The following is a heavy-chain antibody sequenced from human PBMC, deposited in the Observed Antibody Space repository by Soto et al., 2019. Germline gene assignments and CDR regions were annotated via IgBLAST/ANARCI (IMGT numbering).Heavy chain of an antibody. V-gene: IGHV4-31*03. CDR2: IYYSGST. CDR3: ARDFTDSSGPTLGMGV. CDR1: GGSISSCGYY. Sequence: QVQLQESGPGLVKPSQTLSLTCTFSGGSISSCGYYWSWIRQHPGKGLEWIGYIYYSGSTYYNPSLNSRVNISVDTSKSQVSLKLSSVTAEDTAVYYCARDFTDSSGPTLGMGVWGQGTTVTVSS. D-gene: IGHD6-19*01. J-gene: IGHJ6*02.